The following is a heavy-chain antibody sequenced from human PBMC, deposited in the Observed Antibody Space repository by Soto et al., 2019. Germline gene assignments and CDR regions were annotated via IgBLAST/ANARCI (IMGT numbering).Heavy chain of an antibody. Sequence: EVQLVESGGVVVQPGGSLRLSCAASGFTFDNYNMHWVRQAPGRGLEWVSVISWEGGRTYDEYSVKGRFTRSRDNSKNYLYLKMNSLRTEDTALYYCAEDGSSGWYYFDYWGQGTLVTVSS. V-gene: IGHV3-43*01. CDR2: ISWEGGRT. CDR1: GFTFDNYN. D-gene: IGHD6-13*01. J-gene: IGHJ4*02. CDR3: AEDGSSGWYYFDY.